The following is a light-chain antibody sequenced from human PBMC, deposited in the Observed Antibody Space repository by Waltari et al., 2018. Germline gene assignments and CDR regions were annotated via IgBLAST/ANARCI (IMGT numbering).Light chain of an antibody. CDR3: LLSYSGVRLYWV. J-gene: IGLJ3*02. V-gene: IGLV7-46*01. CDR2: DTS. CDR1: TGAVTSGHY. Sequence: QAVVTQEPSLTVSPGGTVTLTCGSSTGAVTSGHYPYWFQQKTGQAPRTLIYDTSDKHSWTPARFSGSLLGGKAALTPSGAQPEDEADYYCLLSYSGVRLYWVFGGGTKLTVL.